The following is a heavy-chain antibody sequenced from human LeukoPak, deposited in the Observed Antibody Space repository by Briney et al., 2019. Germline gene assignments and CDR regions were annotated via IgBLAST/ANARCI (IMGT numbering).Heavy chain of an antibody. CDR3: AELGITMIGGV. D-gene: IGHD3-10*02. V-gene: IGHV3-48*03. Sequence: GGSLRLSCAASGFTFSSFEMNWVRQAPGKGLEWVSYISSSGGTIYYADSVKGRFTISRDNAKNSLYLQMNSLRAEDTAVYYCAELGITMIGGVWGKGTTVTISS. CDR1: GFTFSSFE. CDR2: ISSSGGTI. J-gene: IGHJ6*04.